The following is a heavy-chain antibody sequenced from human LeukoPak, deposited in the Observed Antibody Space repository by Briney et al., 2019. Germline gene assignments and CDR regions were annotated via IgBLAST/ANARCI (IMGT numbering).Heavy chain of an antibody. CDR1: GFTFSNAW. CDR3: TTLKKPWWELLGYFDY. J-gene: IGHJ4*02. V-gene: IGHV3-15*01. CDR2: IKSKTDGGTT. D-gene: IGHD1-26*01. Sequence: SGGSLRLSCAASGFTFSNAWMSWVRQAPGQGLELVGRIKSKTDGGTTDYAAPVKGRFTISRDDSKNTLYLQMNSLKTEDTAVYYCTTLKKPWWELLGYFDYWGQGTLVTVSS.